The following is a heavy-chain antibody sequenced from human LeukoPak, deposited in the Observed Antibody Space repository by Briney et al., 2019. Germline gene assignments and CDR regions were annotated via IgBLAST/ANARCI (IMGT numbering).Heavy chain of an antibody. CDR2: IYYSGST. CDR1: GGSISSYY. CDR3: ARWIVPAAIFNY. V-gene: IGHV4-59*08. Sequence: SETLSLTCTVSGGSISSYYWSWIRQPPGKGLEWIGYIYYSGSTNYNPSLKSRVTISVDTSKNQFSLKLSSVTAADTAVYYCARWIVPAAIFNYWGQGTLVTVSS. J-gene: IGHJ4*02. D-gene: IGHD2-2*01.